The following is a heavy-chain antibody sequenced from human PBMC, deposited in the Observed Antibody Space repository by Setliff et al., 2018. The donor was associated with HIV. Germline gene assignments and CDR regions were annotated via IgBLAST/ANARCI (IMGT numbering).Heavy chain of an antibody. V-gene: IGHV4-39*01. CDR1: GGSISSNSYY. CDR3: ERRGIAAAGSDS. CDR2: IYYSGST. D-gene: IGHD6-13*01. J-gene: IGHJ4*02. Sequence: TSETLSLTCTVSGGSISSNSYYWGWFRQPPGKGLEWIGSIYYSGSTYYTPSLKSRVTISVDTSQNQFSLKLNSVTAADTAVYYCERRGIAAAGSDSWGQGTLVTVSS.